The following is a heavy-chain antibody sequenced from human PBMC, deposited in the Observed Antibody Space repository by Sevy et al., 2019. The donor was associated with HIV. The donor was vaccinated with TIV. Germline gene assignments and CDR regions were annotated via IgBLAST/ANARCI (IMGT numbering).Heavy chain of an antibody. CDR1: GGSISSSSYY. Sequence: SETLSLTCTVSGGSISSSSYYWGWIRQPPGKGLEWIWSIYYSGSTYYKLSLKSRVTISVDTSKNQCSLKLTSVTVSETAVYYCARHDGAAAAARWFDPWGQGTLVTVSS. D-gene: IGHD6-13*01. CDR3: ARHDGAAAAARWFDP. CDR2: IYYSGST. V-gene: IGHV4-39*01. J-gene: IGHJ5*02.